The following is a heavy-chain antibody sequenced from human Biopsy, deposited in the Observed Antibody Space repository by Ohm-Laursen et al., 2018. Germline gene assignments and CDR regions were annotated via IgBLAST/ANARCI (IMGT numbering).Heavy chain of an antibody. CDR2: ITVSADTT. V-gene: IGHV3-23*01. J-gene: IGHJ3*02. CDR1: GFTFSSYA. Sequence: SLRLSCAATGFTFSSYAMNWVRQAPGKGLEWVSAITVSADTTYYADSVRGRFTVSRDNSQNTLYLQMNSLRAEDTATCYCAKGRVGNSGSLDIWGHGTMVTVSS. D-gene: IGHD1-1*01. CDR3: AKGRVGNSGSLDI.